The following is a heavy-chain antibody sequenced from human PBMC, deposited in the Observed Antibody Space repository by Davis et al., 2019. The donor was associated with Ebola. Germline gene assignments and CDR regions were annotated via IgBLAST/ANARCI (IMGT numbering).Heavy chain of an antibody. CDR2: ISTSSSTI. CDR3: ARRGQYYYGMDV. CDR1: GFTFSSYS. V-gene: IGHV3-48*02. Sequence: GGSLRLSCAASGFTFSSYSMNCVRHAPGKGLEWVSYISTSSSTIYYADSVKDRFTISRDNAKNSLYLQMNSLRDEDTAVYYCARRGQYYYGMDVWGQGTTVTVSS. D-gene: IGHD3-10*01. J-gene: IGHJ6*02.